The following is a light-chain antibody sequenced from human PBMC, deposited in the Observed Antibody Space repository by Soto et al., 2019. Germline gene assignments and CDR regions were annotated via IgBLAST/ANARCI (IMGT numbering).Light chain of an antibody. CDR3: QQYENLPT. CDR1: QGIRTD. J-gene: IGKJ5*01. V-gene: IGKV1-33*01. CDR2: DAS. Sequence: QLPQSPSSLSAYAGDRVTITCRASQGIRTDLGWYQQKPGRAPKLLIYDASNLEAGVPSRFRGSGSGTDFTFTISRLQPEDIATYYCQQYENLPTFGQGTRLEIK.